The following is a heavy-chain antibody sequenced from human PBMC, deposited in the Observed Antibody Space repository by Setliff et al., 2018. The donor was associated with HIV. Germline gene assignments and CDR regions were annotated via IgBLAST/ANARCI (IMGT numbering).Heavy chain of an antibody. J-gene: IGHJ4*02. V-gene: IGHV3-30*02. D-gene: IGHD3-22*01. CDR1: GFTFSSYG. CDR3: AKNGFYYDSSGYPH. CDR2: IRYDGSNK. Sequence: HPGGSLRLSCAASGFTFSSYGMHWVRQAPGKGLEWVAFIRYDGSNKYYADSVKGRFTISRDNSKNTLYLQMNSLRAEDTAVYYCAKNGFYYDSSGYPHWGQGTLVTVSS.